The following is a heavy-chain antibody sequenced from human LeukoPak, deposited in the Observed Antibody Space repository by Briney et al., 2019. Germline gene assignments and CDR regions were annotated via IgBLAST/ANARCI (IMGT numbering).Heavy chain of an antibody. D-gene: IGHD6-13*01. CDR2: IKQDGSEK. Sequence: GGSLRLSCAASGFTFSSYWMHWVRQAPGKGLEWVANIKQDGSEKYYVDSVKGRFTISRDNAKNSLYLQMNSLRAEDTAVYYCARGGYSSSDNYFDYWGQGTLVTVSS. V-gene: IGHV3-7*01. CDR3: ARGGYSSSDNYFDY. CDR1: GFTFSSYW. J-gene: IGHJ4*02.